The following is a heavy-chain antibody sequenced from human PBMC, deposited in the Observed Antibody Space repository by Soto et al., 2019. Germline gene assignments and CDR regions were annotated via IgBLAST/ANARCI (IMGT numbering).Heavy chain of an antibody. Sequence: QVQLVQSGAEVKKPGASVKVSCKASGYTFTGYYMHWVRQAPGQGLEWMGWINPNSGGTKYAQKFQGWVTMTRDTSISTAYMELSRLRSDDTAVYYCARSRRFLEWPPYDYWGQGTLVTVSS. J-gene: IGHJ4*02. CDR2: INPNSGGT. CDR3: ARSRRFLEWPPYDY. V-gene: IGHV1-2*04. CDR1: GYTFTGYY. D-gene: IGHD3-3*01.